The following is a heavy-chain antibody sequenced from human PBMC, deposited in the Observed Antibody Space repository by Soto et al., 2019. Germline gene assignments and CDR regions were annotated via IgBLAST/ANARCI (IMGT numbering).Heavy chain of an antibody. Sequence: SGPTLVNPTETLTLTCTFSGFSLITRGVGVGWIRQPPGKALEWLAVIYWDDDKRYSPSLKTRLVLTKNTTKNKELLTITNMKSVDTATYFCAHIVITFGGVVADDAFDVWGQGT. CDR2: IYWDDDK. CDR1: GFSLITRGVG. J-gene: IGHJ3*01. V-gene: IGHV2-5*02. CDR3: AHIVITFGGVVADDAFDV. D-gene: IGHD3-16*02.